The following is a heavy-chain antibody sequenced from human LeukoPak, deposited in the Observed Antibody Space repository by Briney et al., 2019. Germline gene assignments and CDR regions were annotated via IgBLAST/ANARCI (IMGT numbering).Heavy chain of an antibody. CDR3: VKDEVPYNGKYDGFDI. CDR1: GFLFSDYA. J-gene: IGHJ3*02. Sequence: GGSLRLSCAASGFLFSDYAMNWVRQAPGKGLEWVSVIGGDGGKPNYADSVKGRFTISRDNRKNTLYLQMNTLRAEDTAVYYCVKDEVPYNGKYDGFDIWGQGTMVTVSP. V-gene: IGHV3-23*01. D-gene: IGHD1-26*01. CDR2: IGGDGGKP.